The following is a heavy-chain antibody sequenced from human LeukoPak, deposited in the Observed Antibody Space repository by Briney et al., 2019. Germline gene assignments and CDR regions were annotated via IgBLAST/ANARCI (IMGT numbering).Heavy chain of an antibody. CDR2: IKQDGSEK. D-gene: IGHD3-16*01. J-gene: IGHJ4*02. CDR1: GFTFSSYW. V-gene: IGHV3-7*01. CDR3: ARSGQLGEYTPYYFDF. Sequence: GGSLRLSCAASGFTFSSYWMSWVRQAPGKGLELVANIKQDGSEKYYVDSVKGRFTISRDNAKNSLYLQMNSLRAEDTAVYYCARSGQLGEYTPYYFDFWGQGTLVTVSS.